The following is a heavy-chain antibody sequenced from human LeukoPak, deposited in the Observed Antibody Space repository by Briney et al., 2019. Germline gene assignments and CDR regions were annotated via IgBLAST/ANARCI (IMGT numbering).Heavy chain of an antibody. D-gene: IGHD2-21*02. J-gene: IGHJ4*02. CDR1: GFSVSNTY. V-gene: IGHV3-53*01. CDR2: IYSGGNT. CDR3: ARGTVTAPDY. Sequence: GGSLRLSCAASGFSVSNTYMSWVRQAPGKGLEWVSIIYSGGNTYYADSVKGRFTISRDNSKNTLYLQMNRLRPEDTAVYYCARGTVTAPDYWGQGALVTVSS.